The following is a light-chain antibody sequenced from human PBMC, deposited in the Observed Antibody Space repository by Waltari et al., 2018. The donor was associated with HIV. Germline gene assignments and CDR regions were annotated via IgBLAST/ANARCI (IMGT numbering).Light chain of an antibody. J-gene: IGLJ2*01. CDR1: TSPFVRYNS. CDR2: EVT. V-gene: IGLV2-14*03. Sequence: QSALTQPASVSASPGQSVPISCPPTTSPFVRYNSVSWYQQHPGNLPKVIIYEVTSRPSGVPHRFSGSKSGNTASLTISGLQAEDEAIYYCSTHTTTDTLIFGGGTKLTVL. CDR3: STHTTTDTLI.